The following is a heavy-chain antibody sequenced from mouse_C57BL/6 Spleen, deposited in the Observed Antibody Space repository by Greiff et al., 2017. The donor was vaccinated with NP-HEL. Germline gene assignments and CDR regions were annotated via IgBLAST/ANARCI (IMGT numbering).Heavy chain of an antibody. CDR2: IYPGDGDT. Sequence: QVHVKQSGAELVKPGASVKISCKASGYAFSSYWMNWVKQRPGKGLEWIGQIYPGDGDTNYNGKFKGKATLTADKSSSTAYMQLSSLTSEDSAVYFCAMERLRRPYFDVWGTGTTVTVSS. CDR3: AMERLRRPYFDV. J-gene: IGHJ1*03. V-gene: IGHV1-80*01. D-gene: IGHD2-4*01. CDR1: GYAFSSYW.